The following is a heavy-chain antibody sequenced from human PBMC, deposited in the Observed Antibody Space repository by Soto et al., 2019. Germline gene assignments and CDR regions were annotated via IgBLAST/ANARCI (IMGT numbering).Heavy chain of an antibody. CDR1: GFTFSNYW. CDR3: ATTQSFDY. CDR2: IRQDGSEK. V-gene: IGHV3-7*01. J-gene: IGHJ4*02. Sequence: EVQVVESGGGLVQPGGSLKLSCVASGFTFSNYWMSWVRQAPGKGLEWVANIRQDGSEKNFVDSVKGRFTISRDNAKNSVDLQMNSLRAEDTAVYYCATTQSFDYWGQGTRVTVSS.